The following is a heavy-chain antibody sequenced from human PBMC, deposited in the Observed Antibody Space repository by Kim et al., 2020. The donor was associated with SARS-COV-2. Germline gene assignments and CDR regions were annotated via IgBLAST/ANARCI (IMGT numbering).Heavy chain of an antibody. Sequence: GALRLSCAASGFTFSSYGMHWVRQAPGKGLEWVAVISYDGSNKYYADSVKGRFTISRDNSKNTLYLQMNSLRAEDTAVYYCASSLFYYDSSGYPNLDYW. D-gene: IGHD3-22*01. CDR1: GFTFSSYG. CDR3: ASSLFYYDSSGYPNLDY. CDR2: ISYDGSNK. V-gene: IGHV3-33*05. J-gene: IGHJ4*01.